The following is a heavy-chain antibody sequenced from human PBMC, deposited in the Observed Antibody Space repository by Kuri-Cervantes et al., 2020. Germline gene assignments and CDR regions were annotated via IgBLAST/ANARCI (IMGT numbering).Heavy chain of an antibody. CDR1: GGTFSSYA. CDR3: ARDSVGAGDY. V-gene: IGHV1-69*05. CDR2: IIPIFGTA. J-gene: IGHJ4*02. D-gene: IGHD1-26*01. Sequence: SVKVSRKASGGTFSSYAISWVRQAPGQGLEWMGGIIPIFGTANYAQKLQGRVTMTTDTSTSTAYMELRSLRSDDTAVYYCARDSVGAGDYWGQGTLVTVSS.